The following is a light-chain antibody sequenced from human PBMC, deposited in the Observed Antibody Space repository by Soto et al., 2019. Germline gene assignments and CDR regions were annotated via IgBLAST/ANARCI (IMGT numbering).Light chain of an antibody. CDR2: LGS. V-gene: IGKV2-28*01. CDR1: QSLLHSNGYNY. CDR3: MQALQTPPWT. Sequence: DIVMTQSPLSLPVTPGEPASISCRSSQSLLHSNGYNYLDWYLQKPGQSPQLLIYLGSNRASGVPARVSGSGSGRDFTLKISRVEAEDVGVYYCMQALQTPPWTFGQGTKVEIK. J-gene: IGKJ1*01.